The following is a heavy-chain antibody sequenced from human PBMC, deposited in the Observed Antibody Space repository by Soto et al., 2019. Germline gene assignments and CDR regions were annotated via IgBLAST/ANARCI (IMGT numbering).Heavy chain of an antibody. J-gene: IGHJ6*03. CDR1: GYTFTSYD. V-gene: IGHV1-8*01. Sequence: QVQLVQSGAEVKKPGASVKVSCKASGYTFTSYDINWVRQATGQGLEWVGWMNPNSGNTGYAQKFQGRVTMTRNTSISTAYMELSSLRSEDTAVYYCARGVVVPAADYYYYYMDVWGKGTTVTVSS. CDR2: MNPNSGNT. D-gene: IGHD2-2*01. CDR3: ARGVVVPAADYYYYYMDV.